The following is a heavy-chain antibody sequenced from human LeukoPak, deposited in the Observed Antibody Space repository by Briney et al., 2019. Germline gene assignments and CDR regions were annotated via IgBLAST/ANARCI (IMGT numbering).Heavy chain of an antibody. Sequence: GGSLRLSCTASGFTFGDYAMTWVRQAPGKGLEWVGFFRSKAYGATTEYAASVKGRFTISRDDSKSIAYLQMNSLKTEDTAVYYCTRERDYSGSGSNLWGQGTLVTISS. J-gene: IGHJ5*02. D-gene: IGHD3-10*01. CDR1: GFTFGDYA. CDR3: TRERDYSGSGSNL. CDR2: FRSKAYGATT. V-gene: IGHV3-49*04.